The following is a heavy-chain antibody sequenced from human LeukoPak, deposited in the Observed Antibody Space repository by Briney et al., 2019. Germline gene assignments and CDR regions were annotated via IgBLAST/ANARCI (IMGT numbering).Heavy chain of an antibody. J-gene: IGHJ4*02. Sequence: GGSLRLSCAASGFTFSSYSMNWVRQAPGKGLEWVSSISSGSTYMYYADSVKGRFTISRDNSKNTLYLQMNTLRAEDTAVYYCARRYSSGWWIDYWGQGTLVTVSS. CDR3: ARRYSSGWWIDY. D-gene: IGHD6-19*01. CDR1: GFTFSSYS. V-gene: IGHV3-21*04. CDR2: ISSGSTYM.